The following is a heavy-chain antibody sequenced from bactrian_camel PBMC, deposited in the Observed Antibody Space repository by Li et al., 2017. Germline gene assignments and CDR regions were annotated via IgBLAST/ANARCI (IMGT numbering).Heavy chain of an antibody. CDR1: GFTISTHA. V-gene: IGHV3S35*01. CDR2: INSNGAIT. Sequence: VQLVESGGGLVQPGGSLRLSCAASGFTISTHAIHWVRQAPGKGLEWVSSINSNGAITYLADSVKGRFAISRDNAQNIVYLQANSLNPEDTAMYYCVSLEAGYNWHKCWGPGTQVTVS. D-gene: IGHD8*01. J-gene: IGHJ4*01. CDR3: VSLEAGYNWHKC.